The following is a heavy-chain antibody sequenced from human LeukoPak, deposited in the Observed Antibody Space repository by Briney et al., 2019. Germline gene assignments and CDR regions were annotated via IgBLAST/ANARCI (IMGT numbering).Heavy chain of an antibody. V-gene: IGHV1-18*01. Sequence: ASVKVSCKASGYTFTSYGISWVRQAPGQGLEWMGWISAYNGNTNYAQKLQGRVTMTTDTSTSTAYMELRSLRPDDTAVYYCATSESPIVVVPAAIPSDAFDIWGQGTMVTVSS. CDR1: GYTFTSYG. D-gene: IGHD2-2*01. J-gene: IGHJ3*02. CDR3: ATSESPIVVVPAAIPSDAFDI. CDR2: ISAYNGNT.